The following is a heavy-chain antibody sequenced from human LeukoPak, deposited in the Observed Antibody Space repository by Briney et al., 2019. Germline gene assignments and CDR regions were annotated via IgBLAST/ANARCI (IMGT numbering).Heavy chain of an antibody. J-gene: IGHJ4*02. Sequence: GGSLRLSCVASGFTFSSRDWMTWVRQAPGKGLEWVANIKQDGSEKNYVDSVKGRFTISRDNAKNSLYLQMNSLRAEDMALYYCAKAYCSSTSCQGDYFDYWGQGTLVTVSS. CDR3: AKAYCSSTSCQGDYFDY. D-gene: IGHD2-2*01. V-gene: IGHV3-7*03. CDR2: IKQDGSEK. CDR1: GFTFSSRDW.